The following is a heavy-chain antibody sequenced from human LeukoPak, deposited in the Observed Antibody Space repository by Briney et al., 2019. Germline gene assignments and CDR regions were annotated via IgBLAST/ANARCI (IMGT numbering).Heavy chain of an antibody. CDR2: MNPNGGNT. CDR1: GYTFTSYD. J-gene: IGHJ4*02. D-gene: IGHD5-18*01. CDR3: ARVDTAMDPMDY. Sequence: GASVKVSCKASGYTFTSYDTNWVRQATGQGLEWMGWMNPNGGNTGYAQKFQGRVTMTRNTSISTAYMELSSLRSEDTAVYYCARVDTAMDPMDYWGQGTLVTVSS. V-gene: IGHV1-8*01.